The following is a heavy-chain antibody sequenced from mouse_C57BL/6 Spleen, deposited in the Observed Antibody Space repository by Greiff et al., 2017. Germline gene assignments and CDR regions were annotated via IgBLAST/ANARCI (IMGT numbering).Heavy chain of an antibody. V-gene: IGHV1-69*01. CDR2: IDPSDSYT. J-gene: IGHJ3*01. CDR1: GYTFTSYW. CDR3: ARFPSYYDY. Sequence: QVQLQQPGAELVMPGASVKLSCKASGYTFTSYWMHWVKQRPGQGLEWIGEIDPSDSYTNYNQKFKGKSTLTVDKSSNTAYMQLSSLTSEDSAVYYCARFPSYYDYWGQGTLVTVSA. D-gene: IGHD2-10*01.